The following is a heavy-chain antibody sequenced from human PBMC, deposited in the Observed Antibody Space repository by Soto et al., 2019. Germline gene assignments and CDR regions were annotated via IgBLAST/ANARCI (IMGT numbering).Heavy chain of an antibody. CDR3: ARDIVVLPAAGYYYGMDV. CDR2: ISAYNGNT. Sequence: ASVKVSCKASGYTFTSYGISWVRQAPGQGLEWMGWISAYNGNTNYAQKLQGRVTMTTDTSTSTAYMELRSLRSDDTAVYYCARDIVVLPAAGYYYGMDVWGQGTTVTVSS. J-gene: IGHJ6*02. CDR1: GYTFTSYG. D-gene: IGHD2-2*01. V-gene: IGHV1-18*04.